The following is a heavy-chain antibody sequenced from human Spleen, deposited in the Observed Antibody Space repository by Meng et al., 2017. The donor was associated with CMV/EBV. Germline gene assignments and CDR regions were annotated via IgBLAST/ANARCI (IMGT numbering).Heavy chain of an antibody. CDR1: GGSISSYY. D-gene: IGHD6-19*01. J-gene: IGHJ4*02. Sequence: QGRLQESGPDLVKLPQPLSLPCTVPGGSISSYYWSWIRQPAGKGLEWIGRIYTSGSTNYNPSLKSRVTMSVDTSKNQFSLKLSSVTAADTAVYYCARVRAISSGWYGLVDYWGQGTLVTVSS. CDR2: IYTSGST. CDR3: ARVRAISSGWYGLVDY. V-gene: IGHV4-4*07.